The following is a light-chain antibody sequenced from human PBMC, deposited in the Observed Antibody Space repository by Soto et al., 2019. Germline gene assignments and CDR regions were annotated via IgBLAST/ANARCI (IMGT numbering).Light chain of an antibody. CDR2: KAS. V-gene: IGKV1-5*03. CDR1: QTISSW. CDR3: QHSNSYSEA. J-gene: IGKJ1*01. Sequence: DIQVTQSPSTLSGAVGGRFTSTSRASQTISSWLAWYQQKQGKAPKLLIYKASTLKSGVPSRFSGSVSGTEGTITISSLKNDDGSTYYGQHSNSYSEAFGQGTKVDIK.